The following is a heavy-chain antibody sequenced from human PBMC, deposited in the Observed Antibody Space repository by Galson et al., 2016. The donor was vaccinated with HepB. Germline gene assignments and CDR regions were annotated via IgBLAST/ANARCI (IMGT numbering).Heavy chain of an antibody. J-gene: IGHJ4*02. CDR1: GFSLSSSGVG. Sequence: PALVKPTQTLTLTCTFSGFSLSSSGVGVGWIRQPPGRPLEFLALVYWDDDKRYNPSLKSRLTITKDASTNQVFLLMANMDPVDTGTYYCTSRNRGQYFDNWGQGAQVIVSS. CDR3: TSRNRGQYFDN. CDR2: VYWDDDK. V-gene: IGHV2-5*02. D-gene: IGHD3-10*01.